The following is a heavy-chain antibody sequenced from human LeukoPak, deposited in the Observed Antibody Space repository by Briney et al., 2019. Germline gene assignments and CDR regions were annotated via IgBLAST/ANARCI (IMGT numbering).Heavy chain of an antibody. V-gene: IGHV3-20*04. J-gene: IGHJ6*03. CDR2: INWNGGST. D-gene: IGHD3-16*01. Sequence: GGSLRLSCAASGFTFDDYGMSWVRQAPGKGLEWVSGINWNGGSTGYADSVKGRFTISRDNAKNSLYLQMNSLRAEDTAVYYCAKAFRGLREYYYYMDVWGKGTTVTVSS. CDR1: GFTFDDYG. CDR3: AKAFRGLREYYYYMDV.